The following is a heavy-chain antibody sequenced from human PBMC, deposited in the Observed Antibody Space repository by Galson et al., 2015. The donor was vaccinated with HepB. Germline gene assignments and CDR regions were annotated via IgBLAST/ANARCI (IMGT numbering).Heavy chain of an antibody. J-gene: IGHJ6*03. Sequence: SVKVSCKASGYTFTSYGISWVRQAPGQGLEWMGWICAYNGNTNYAQKLQGRVTMTTDTSTSTAYMELRSLRSDDTAVYYCARVDKLRHRGRLYYYYYYMDVWGKGTTVTASS. CDR2: ICAYNGNT. D-gene: IGHD1-14*01. CDR3: ARVDKLRHRGRLYYYYYYMDV. V-gene: IGHV1-18*01. CDR1: GYTFTSYG.